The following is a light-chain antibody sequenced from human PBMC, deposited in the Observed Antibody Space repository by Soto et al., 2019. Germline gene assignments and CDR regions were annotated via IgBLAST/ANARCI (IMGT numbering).Light chain of an antibody. CDR1: QSISSD. CDR2: GAS. CDR3: QQYNNWPRT. J-gene: IGKJ2*01. Sequence: EKVMTQSPATLSVSPGERATLSCRASQSISSDFAWYQQKPGQAPRLLIYGASTTATGIPGRYSGSGSGREFTLTISSRQSEDFAVYYCQQYNNWPRTFGQGTKREIK. V-gene: IGKV3-15*01.